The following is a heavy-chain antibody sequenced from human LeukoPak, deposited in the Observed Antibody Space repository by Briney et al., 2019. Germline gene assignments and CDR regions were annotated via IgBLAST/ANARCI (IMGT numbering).Heavy chain of an antibody. D-gene: IGHD3-3*01. CDR2: ISSSSTTM. J-gene: IGHJ3*02. V-gene: IGHV3-48*01. Sequence: GGSLRLSCAAPGFIFSMYSLNWVRQAPGKRLECVSSISSSSTTMYYADSVKGRSSISRDNAKKALYLQMNYLRPEDTAVYYGARVGGKGHNSDYAFDIWGQGTMVTVSS. CDR1: GFIFSMYS. CDR3: ARVGGKGHNSDYAFDI.